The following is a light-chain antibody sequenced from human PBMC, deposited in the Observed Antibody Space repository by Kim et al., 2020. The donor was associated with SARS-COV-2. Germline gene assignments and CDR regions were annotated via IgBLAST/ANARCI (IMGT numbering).Light chain of an antibody. CDR1: KLGDKY. Sequence: VSPGQTANITCSGDKLGDKYAHWYQQKPGQSPVLVIYQDTKRPSGIPERFSGSNSGNTATLTISGTQAMDEADYYCQAWDSSTYVFGTGTKVTVL. CDR3: QAWDSSTYV. J-gene: IGLJ1*01. V-gene: IGLV3-1*01. CDR2: QDT.